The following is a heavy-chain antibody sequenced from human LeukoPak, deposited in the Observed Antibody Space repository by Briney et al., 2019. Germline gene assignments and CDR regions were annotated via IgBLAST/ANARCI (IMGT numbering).Heavy chain of an antibody. CDR3: AKVSGGGLYYGGMDV. CDR1: GFTFSAAW. V-gene: IGHV3-23*01. Sequence: GGSLRLSCAASGFTFSAAWMAWVRQAPGKGLEWVSVISGSGGTTYYADSVKGRFTISRDSSKNTLYLQMNSLRAEDTAVYYCAKVSGGGLYYGGMDVWGQGTTVTVSS. J-gene: IGHJ6*02. CDR2: ISGSGGTT. D-gene: IGHD1-14*01.